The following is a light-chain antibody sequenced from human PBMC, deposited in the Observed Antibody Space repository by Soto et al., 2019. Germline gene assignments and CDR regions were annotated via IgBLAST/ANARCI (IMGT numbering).Light chain of an antibody. J-gene: IGKJ5*01. V-gene: IGKV1-5*01. CDR1: QSISVS. CDR2: DAS. CDR3: QHYDGYPQT. Sequence: IQMTQSPSTLSASVGGTVNISCRASQSISVSLAWYQQKPGKAPRLLIYDASSLHSGVPSRFSGSGSGTDFTLTISSLQPDDLATYYCQHYDGYPQTFGQGTRLEIK.